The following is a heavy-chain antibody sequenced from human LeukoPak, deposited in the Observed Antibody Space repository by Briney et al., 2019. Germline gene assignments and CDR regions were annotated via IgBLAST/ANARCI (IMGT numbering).Heavy chain of an antibody. CDR2: ISEDGTNK. D-gene: IGHD2-21*01. CDR3: VSGDFRF. CDR1: GFTLKRYT. J-gene: IGHJ4*02. Sequence: PGRPLRLLCAVSGFTLKRYTMHWVRHSPRRALEGVTVISEDGTNKFYAQSVKGLLTVSRDISKHMLSVKVHSLSREDTAVYYCVSGDFRFWGQGTLVTVSS. V-gene: IGHV3-30*04.